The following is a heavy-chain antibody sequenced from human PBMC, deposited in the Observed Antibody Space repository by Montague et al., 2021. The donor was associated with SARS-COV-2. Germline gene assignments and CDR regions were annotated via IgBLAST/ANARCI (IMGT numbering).Heavy chain of an antibody. J-gene: IGHJ4*02. CDR1: GASVASGNFY. Sequence: SETLSLTCTVSGASVASGNFYWSWIRQPPGKGLEWIGYMYYTGHTNYNPFLGSRVTMPVDPSKNQFSLTLTSVTAADTAVYYCARSRANVPSRPGFDYWGQGALVTVSS. V-gene: IGHV4-61*01. CDR2: MYYTGHT. CDR3: ARSRANVPSRPGFDY. D-gene: IGHD6-6*01.